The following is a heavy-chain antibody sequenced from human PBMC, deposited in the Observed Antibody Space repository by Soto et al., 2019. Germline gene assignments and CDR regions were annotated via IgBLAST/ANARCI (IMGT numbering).Heavy chain of an antibody. V-gene: IGHV3-48*02. CDR2: ITSSGSTI. D-gene: IGHD3-16*02. Sequence: EVKMVESGGGLVQPGGSLSLSCEVSGFTLSTYSMNWVRQAPGKGLEWVSFITSSGSTIYYAASVQGRFTVSRDNAKNSLFLQMTSLRDEDTAVYYCARVAIASGGVIAVTYALDVWGQGTTVTVSS. CDR1: GFTLSTYS. CDR3: ARVAIASGGVIAVTYALDV. J-gene: IGHJ6*02.